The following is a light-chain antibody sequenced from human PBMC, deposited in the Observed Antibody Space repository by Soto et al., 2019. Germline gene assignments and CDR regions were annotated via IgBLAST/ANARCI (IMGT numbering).Light chain of an antibody. J-gene: IGKJ3*01. Sequence: DIQMTQSPSTLPASVGDSVTISCRASQSVSRWLAWYQQKPGKAPKLLIYKGSYLESGVPSRFSGSGSVTEFTLTINSLQSDDFAKYYCQQYKTDFTFGPGTKV. CDR3: QQYKTDFT. CDR1: QSVSRW. CDR2: KGS. V-gene: IGKV1-5*03.